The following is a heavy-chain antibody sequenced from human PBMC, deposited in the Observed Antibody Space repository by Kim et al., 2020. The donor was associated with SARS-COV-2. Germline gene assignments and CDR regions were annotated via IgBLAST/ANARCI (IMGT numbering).Heavy chain of an antibody. Sequence: GGSLRLSCEASGFTFSIWSMNWVRQAPGQGLEWVSYMTSDTKTIDYADSVRGRFTISRDNAKNLVFRQMVGLRDEDTAVYYCARSTEGRFDCWGQGNLVTFS. CDR1: GFTFSIWS. CDR2: MTSDTKTI. CDR3: ARSTEGRFDC. V-gene: IGHV3-48*02. J-gene: IGHJ4*01.